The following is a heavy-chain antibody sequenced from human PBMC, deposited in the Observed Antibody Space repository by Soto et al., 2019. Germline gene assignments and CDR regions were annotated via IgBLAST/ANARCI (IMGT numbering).Heavy chain of an antibody. J-gene: IGHJ5*02. Sequence: SETLSLTCTVSGGSFSSGAYHWSWIRQYPGKGLEWIGSISYRGNTYYNPSLKSRLSMSVDTSKNQFSLNLTSVTAADTAVYFCARMSATGTRWFDPWGQGTKVTVSS. CDR3: ARMSATGTRWFDP. D-gene: IGHD6-13*01. V-gene: IGHV4-31*03. CDR2: ISYRGNT. CDR1: GGSFSSGAYH.